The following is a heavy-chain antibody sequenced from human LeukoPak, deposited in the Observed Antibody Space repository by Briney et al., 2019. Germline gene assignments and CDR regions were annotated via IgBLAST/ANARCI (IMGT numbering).Heavy chain of an antibody. CDR1: GYTFTSYG. Sequence: ASVKVSCKASGYTFTSYGISWVRQAPGQGLEWMGWISAYNGNTNYAQKLQGRVTMTTDTSTSTAYMELRSLRSDDTAVYYCAREGVVVTATYYFDYWGQGTLVTVSS. D-gene: IGHD2-21*02. CDR2: ISAYNGNT. V-gene: IGHV1-18*01. CDR3: AREGVVVTATYYFDY. J-gene: IGHJ4*02.